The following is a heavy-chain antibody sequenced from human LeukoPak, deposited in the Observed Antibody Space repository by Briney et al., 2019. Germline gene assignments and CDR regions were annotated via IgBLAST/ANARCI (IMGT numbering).Heavy chain of an antibody. V-gene: IGHV3-9*01. CDR2: ISWNSGSI. J-gene: IGHJ4*02. Sequence: GGSLRLSCTVSGFTVSSNSMSWVRQAPGKGLEWVSGISWNSGSIGYADSVKGRFTISRDNAKNSLYLQMNSLRAEDTALYYCAKDIRGYPFGELGYWGQGTLVTVSS. CDR3: AKDIRGYPFGELGY. CDR1: GFTVSSNS. D-gene: IGHD3-10*01.